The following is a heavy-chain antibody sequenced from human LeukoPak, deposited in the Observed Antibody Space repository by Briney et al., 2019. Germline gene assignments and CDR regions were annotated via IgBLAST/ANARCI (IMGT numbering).Heavy chain of an antibody. Sequence: ASVKVSCKVSGYALTELSMHWVRQAPGKGREWMGGFDPEDGETIYAQKFQGRVTMTEDTSTDTAYMELSSLRSEDTAVYYCATDSSSGYRGGFDYWGQGTLVTVSS. CDR3: ATDSSSGYRGGFDY. CDR1: GYALTELS. J-gene: IGHJ4*02. V-gene: IGHV1-24*01. CDR2: FDPEDGET. D-gene: IGHD3-22*01.